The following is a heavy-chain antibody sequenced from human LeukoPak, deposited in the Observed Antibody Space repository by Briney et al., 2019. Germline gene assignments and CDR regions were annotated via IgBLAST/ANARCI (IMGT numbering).Heavy chain of an antibody. D-gene: IGHD6-19*01. CDR1: GGSISSYY. CDR2: IYYIGST. CDR3: ARESSSGWYSFDY. J-gene: IGHJ4*02. V-gene: IGHV4-59*12. Sequence: PSETLSLTCTVSGGSISSYYWSWIRQPPGKGLEWIGYIYYIGSTNYNPSLKGRVTISGDTSKNQFSLKLSSVTAADTAVYYCARESSSGWYSFDYWGQGTLVTVSS.